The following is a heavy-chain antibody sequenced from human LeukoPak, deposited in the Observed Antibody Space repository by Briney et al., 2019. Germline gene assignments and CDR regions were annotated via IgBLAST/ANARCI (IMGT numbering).Heavy chain of an antibody. Sequence: GGPLRLSCAASGFTFDDYGMSGVRQAPGKGLEWVSGINWNGGSTGYADSVKGRFTISRDNAKNSLYLQMNSLRAEDTALYYCARGTLKAAATDFDYWGQGTLVTVSS. D-gene: IGHD6-13*01. CDR2: INWNGGST. J-gene: IGHJ4*02. CDR3: ARGTLKAAATDFDY. CDR1: GFTFDDYG. V-gene: IGHV3-20*04.